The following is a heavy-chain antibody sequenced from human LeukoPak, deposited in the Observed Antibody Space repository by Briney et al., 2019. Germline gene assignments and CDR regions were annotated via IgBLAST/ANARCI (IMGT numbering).Heavy chain of an antibody. V-gene: IGHV6-1*01. Sequence: SQTLSLTCAISGDSVSSNSAAWHWIRQSPSRGLEWLGSTYHRSKWYNDYALSVIGRISVNPDTPKNGFSLQLNSVTPEDTAVYYCASSSVSDNPNAMDVWGQGTTVTVSS. D-gene: IGHD1-14*01. CDR2: TYHRSKWYN. CDR1: GDSVSSNSAA. CDR3: ASSSVSDNPNAMDV. J-gene: IGHJ6*02.